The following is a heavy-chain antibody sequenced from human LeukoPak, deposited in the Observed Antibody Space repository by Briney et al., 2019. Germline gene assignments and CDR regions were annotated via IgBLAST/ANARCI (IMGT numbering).Heavy chain of an antibody. D-gene: IGHD3-10*01. CDR2: INPNSGGT. CDR1: GYTFTGYY. Sequence: ASVKVSCKASGYTFTGYYMHWVRQAPGQGLEWMGWINPNSGGTNYAQKFQGRVTMTRDTSISTAYMELSRLRSDDTAVYYCARVLIGEFNAFDIWGQGTMVTVSS. J-gene: IGHJ3*02. CDR3: ARVLIGEFNAFDI. V-gene: IGHV1-2*02.